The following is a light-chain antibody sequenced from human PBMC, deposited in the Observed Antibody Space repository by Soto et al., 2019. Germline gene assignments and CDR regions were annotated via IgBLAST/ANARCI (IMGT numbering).Light chain of an antibody. CDR2: STN. V-gene: IGLV8-61*01. J-gene: IGLJ2*01. CDR1: SESVSTTYY. CDR3: MLYMGGGLVV. Sequence: QTVVTQEPSFSVSPGGTVTLTCGLTSESVSTTYYPSWYQQTPGQAPRTLIYSTNIRSSGVPDRFSGSILGNKAALTITGAQTDDESDYHCMLYMGGGLVVFGGGTKLTVL.